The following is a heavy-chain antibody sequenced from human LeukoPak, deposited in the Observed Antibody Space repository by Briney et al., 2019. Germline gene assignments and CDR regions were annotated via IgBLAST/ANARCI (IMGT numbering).Heavy chain of an antibody. J-gene: IGHJ4*02. CDR2: IETDGSGK. CDR1: GFTFSSYS. Sequence: PGGSLRLSCAASGFTFSSYSMNWVRQAPGKGLEWVADIETDGSGKTYVDSVKGRFTISRDNAQQSLYLQMDTLTAEDTAVYYCVTSWVRQERDFWGQGTLVTVSS. CDR3: VTSWVRQERDF. V-gene: IGHV3-7*01. D-gene: IGHD3-10*01.